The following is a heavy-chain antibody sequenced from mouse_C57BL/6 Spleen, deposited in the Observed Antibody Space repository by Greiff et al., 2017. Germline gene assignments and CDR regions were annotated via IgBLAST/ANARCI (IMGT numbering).Heavy chain of an antibody. J-gene: IGHJ4*01. CDR1: GFTLSDYG. V-gene: IGHV5-17*01. Sequence: EVQGVESGGGLVKPGGSLKLSCAASGFTLSDYGMPWVRQAPEKGLEWVAYISSGSSTIYYADTVKGRFTISRDNAKNTLFLQMTSLRSEDTAMYYCARGQIYYGNYEGAMDYWGQGTSVTVSS. CDR3: ARGQIYYGNYEGAMDY. D-gene: IGHD2-1*01. CDR2: ISSGSSTI.